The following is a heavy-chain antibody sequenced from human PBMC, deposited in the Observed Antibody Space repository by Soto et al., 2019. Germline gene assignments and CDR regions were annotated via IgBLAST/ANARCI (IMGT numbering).Heavy chain of an antibody. CDR2: INPNSGGT. D-gene: IGHD6-19*01. Sequence: ASVKVSCKASGYTFSGFYMHWVRQAPGQGLEWMGWINPNSGGTKSAEKFQGRVTMTRDTSISTAYMELSRLTSDDTAVYYCASAAVTGTAGLDFWGQGTQVTAPQ. J-gene: IGHJ4*02. V-gene: IGHV1-2*02. CDR3: ASAAVTGTAGLDF. CDR1: GYTFSGFY.